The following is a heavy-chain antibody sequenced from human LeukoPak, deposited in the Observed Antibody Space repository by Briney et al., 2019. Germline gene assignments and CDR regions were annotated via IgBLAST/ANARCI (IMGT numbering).Heavy chain of an antibody. CDR2: IYYSGST. D-gene: IGHD6-19*01. Sequence: SETLSLTCTVSSGSISSHYWSWIRQPPGKGLEWIGYIYYSGSTNYNPSLKSRVTISVDTSKNQFSLKLSSVTATDTAVYYCARGSAWYFVYWGQGTLVTVSS. J-gene: IGHJ4*02. CDR1: SGSISSHY. V-gene: IGHV4-59*11. CDR3: ARGSAWYFVY.